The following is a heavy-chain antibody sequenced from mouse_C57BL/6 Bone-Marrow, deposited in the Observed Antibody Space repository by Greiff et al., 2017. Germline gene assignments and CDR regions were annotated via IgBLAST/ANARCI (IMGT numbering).Heavy chain of an antibody. CDR1: GYTFTSYW. CDR2: IYPGSGST. J-gene: IGHJ1*03. Sequence: VQLQQPGAELVKPGASVKMSCKASGYTFTSYWLTWVKPRPGQGLEWIGDIYPGSGSTNYKEKFKSKATLTVDTSSSTAYMQLSSLTSEDSAVYYWARPYYSNYGDCDVGGTGTTVTVSS. CDR3: ARPYYSNYGDCDV. D-gene: IGHD2-5*01. V-gene: IGHV1-55*01.